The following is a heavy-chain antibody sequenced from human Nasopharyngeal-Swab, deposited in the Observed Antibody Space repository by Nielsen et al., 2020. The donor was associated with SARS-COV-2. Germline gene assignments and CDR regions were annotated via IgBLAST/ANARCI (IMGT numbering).Heavy chain of an antibody. CDR2: INAGNGNT. Sequence: ASVQVSCKASGYTFTSYAMHWLRQAPGQRLEWMGWINAGNGNTKYSQKFQGRVTITRDTSASTAYMELSSLRSEDTAVYYCARDRFEITIFGVVYYGMEVWGQGTTVTVSS. CDR3: ARDRFEITIFGVVYYGMEV. D-gene: IGHD3-3*01. J-gene: IGHJ6*02. CDR1: GYTFTSYA. V-gene: IGHV1-3*01.